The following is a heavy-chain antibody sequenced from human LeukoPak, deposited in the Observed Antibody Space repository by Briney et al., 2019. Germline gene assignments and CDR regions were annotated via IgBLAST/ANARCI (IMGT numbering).Heavy chain of an antibody. CDR2: IKQDGSEK. Sequence: GGSLRLSCAASGFTFSSYWMSWVRQAPGKGLEWVANIKQDGSEKYYVDSVKGRFTISRDNAKNSLYLQMNSLRAEDMAVYYCATAFMITFGGVIVDGAFDIWGQGTMVTVSS. CDR1: GFTFSSYW. J-gene: IGHJ3*02. D-gene: IGHD3-16*02. V-gene: IGHV3-7*01. CDR3: ATAFMITFGGVIVDGAFDI.